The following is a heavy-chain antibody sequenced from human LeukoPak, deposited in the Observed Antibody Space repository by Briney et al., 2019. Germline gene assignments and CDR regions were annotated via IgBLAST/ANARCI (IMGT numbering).Heavy chain of an antibody. CDR3: ARHPHYYYDNSAR. Sequence: SETLSLTCTVSGDSIGSSDNYWGWIRQPPGKGLEWIGSCYYSRNTYYNPSLKSRVTISVDTSKNQLSLTLTSVSAADTAVYYCARHPHYYYDNSARWGQGTLVTVSS. CDR2: CYYSRNT. CDR1: GDSIGSSDNY. D-gene: IGHD3-22*01. V-gene: IGHV4-39*01. J-gene: IGHJ4*02.